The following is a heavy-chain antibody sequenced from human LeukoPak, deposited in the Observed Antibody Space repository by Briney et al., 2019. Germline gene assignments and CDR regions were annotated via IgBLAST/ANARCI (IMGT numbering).Heavy chain of an antibody. V-gene: IGHV4-38-2*02. J-gene: IGHJ4*02. Sequence: SETLSLTCTVSGHSISSGSYWGWIRQPPGKGLEWIGSIHHSGSTYYNPSLKSRVAISVDTSKNHFSLKLSSVTAADTAVYYCARPHCSGGSCFFGNYFDCWGQGTLATVSS. D-gene: IGHD2-15*01. CDR2: IHHSGST. CDR3: ARPHCSGGSCFFGNYFDC. CDR1: GHSISSGSY.